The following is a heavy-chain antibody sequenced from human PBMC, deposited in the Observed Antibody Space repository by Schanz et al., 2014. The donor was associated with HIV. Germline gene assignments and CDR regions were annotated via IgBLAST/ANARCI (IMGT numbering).Heavy chain of an antibody. CDR1: GFTLSSYS. D-gene: IGHD3-3*01. V-gene: IGHV3-48*02. J-gene: IGHJ6*02. CDR3: AREAYYFDFWNGQYYYYGLDV. Sequence: EVQMLESGGGLAQPGGSLRLSCEASGFTLSSYSMNWVRQAPGKGLEWISYISGSSSTIYYAGSVKGRFTISRDNAKNSLFLQMNSLKDDDTAVYYCAREAYYFDFWNGQYYYYGLDVWGQGTTVTVSS. CDR2: ISGSSSTI.